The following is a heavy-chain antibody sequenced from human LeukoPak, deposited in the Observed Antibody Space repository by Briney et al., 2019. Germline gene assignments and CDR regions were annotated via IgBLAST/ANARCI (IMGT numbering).Heavy chain of an antibody. V-gene: IGHV3-30*04. CDR2: ISYDGSNK. CDR3: AKDRWYSSGYFDY. D-gene: IGHD6-19*01. J-gene: IGHJ4*02. Sequence: PGRSLRLSCTASGFTLSDYALSWFRQAPGKGLEWVAVISYDGSNKYYADSVKGRFTISRDNSKNTLYLQMNSLRAEDTAVYYCAKDRWYSSGYFDYWGQGTLVTVSS. CDR1: GFTLSDYA.